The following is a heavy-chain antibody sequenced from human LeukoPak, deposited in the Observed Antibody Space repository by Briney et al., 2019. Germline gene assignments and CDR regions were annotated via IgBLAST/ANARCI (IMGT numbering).Heavy chain of an antibody. J-gene: IGHJ4*02. CDR2: IYYSGST. CDR1: GGSISSGDYY. V-gene: IGHV4-30-4*08. CDR3: ARAYKKQWLVSN. Sequence: SQTLSLTCTVSGGSISSGDYYWSWIRQPPGTGLEWIGYIYYSGSTYYNPSLKSRVTISVDTSKNQFSLKLSSVTAADTAVYYCARAYKKQWLVSNWGQGTLVTVSS. D-gene: IGHD6-19*01.